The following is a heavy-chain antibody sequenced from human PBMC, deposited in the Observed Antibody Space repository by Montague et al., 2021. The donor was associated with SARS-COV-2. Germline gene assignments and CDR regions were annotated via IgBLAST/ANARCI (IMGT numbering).Heavy chain of an antibody. D-gene: IGHD3-22*01. V-gene: IGHV3-30*04. CDR2: ISFDGSSK. J-gene: IGHJ4*02. CDR3: ARGRQWLVLGQVDY. Sequence: SLRLSCADSGFTFSSRPMHWVRQAPGDGLEWVAVISFDGSSKCYVDSMKGRLTISRDNSKNTLFLQMNSLRVEDTAVYYCARGRQWLVLGQVDYWGQGTLVTVSS. CDR1: GFTFSSRP.